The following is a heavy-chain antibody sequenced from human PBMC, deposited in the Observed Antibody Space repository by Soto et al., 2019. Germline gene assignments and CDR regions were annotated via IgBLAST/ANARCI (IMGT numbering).Heavy chain of an antibody. Sequence: QLQLQESGSGLVKPSQTLTLTCTVSGGSISTDGYSWSWIRQPPGKGLEWIGYIYHSGTTYYNPSLRSRVTFSLDKSRNKFSLKLYSVNAADTAVYSCASTFLYDRSGYSYHYFDYWGQGTLVTVSS. CDR3: ASTFLYDRSGYSYHYFDY. CDR2: IYHSGTT. D-gene: IGHD3-22*01. V-gene: IGHV4-30-2*01. CDR1: GGSISTDGYS. J-gene: IGHJ4*02.